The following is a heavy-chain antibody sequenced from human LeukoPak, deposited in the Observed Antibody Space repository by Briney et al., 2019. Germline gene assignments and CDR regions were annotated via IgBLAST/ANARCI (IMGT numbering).Heavy chain of an antibody. J-gene: IGHJ6*02. CDR3: ARDTSGIGMDV. V-gene: IGHV3-33*01. D-gene: IGHD3-10*01. CDR1: GFIFSCCG. CDR2: IWADGSNK. Sequence: PGGSLRLSCAASGFIFSCCGLHWVRQAPGKGLEWVAVIWADGSNKYYADSVKGRFTISRDNSKNTLYLEINSLRAEDTAVYYCARDTSGIGMDVWGQGTTVTVSS.